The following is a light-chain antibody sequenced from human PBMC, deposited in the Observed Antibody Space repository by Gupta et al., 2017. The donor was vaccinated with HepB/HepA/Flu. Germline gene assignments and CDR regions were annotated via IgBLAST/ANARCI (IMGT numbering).Light chain of an antibody. J-gene: IGKJ4*01. CDR2: GTS. CDR1: QSFSRTF. Sequence: EIVLTPSPGTLSLSPGERATLSCRASQSFSRTFLAGYQQKAGQAPRLLIYGTSSRATGIPDRGSGSGSGTDFTLTISRLEPEDFAVYYCLQYGGYARTFGRGTKVEIK. CDR3: LQYGGYART. V-gene: IGKV3-20*01.